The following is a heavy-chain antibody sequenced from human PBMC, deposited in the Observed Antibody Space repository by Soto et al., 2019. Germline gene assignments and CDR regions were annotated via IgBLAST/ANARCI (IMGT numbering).Heavy chain of an antibody. Sequence: PSETLSLTXAVSGGSFSGYYWSWVRQPPGKGLEWIGDINHTGGSNYNPSLKSRVMISVDTAKTQFSLNVTSVTAADTAVYYCAREVGYYSATRRNLYFDYWGPGTLVTVSS. CDR1: GGSFSGYY. CDR3: AREVGYYSATRRNLYFDY. CDR2: INHTGGS. V-gene: IGHV4-34*01. D-gene: IGHD2-2*01. J-gene: IGHJ4*02.